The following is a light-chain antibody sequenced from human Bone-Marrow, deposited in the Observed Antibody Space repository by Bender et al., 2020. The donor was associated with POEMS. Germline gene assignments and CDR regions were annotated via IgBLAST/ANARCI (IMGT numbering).Light chain of an antibody. CDR1: NIGTYS. CDR2: FDD. CDR3: SSYAGSNNVV. V-gene: IGLV3-21*01. J-gene: IGLJ2*01. Sequence: SYVLTQPSSVSAAPGQTASISCRGNNIGTYSVHWYQQKPGQAPVLLISFDDDRPSGVPDRFSGSKSGNTASLTVSGLQAEDEADYYCSSYAGSNNVVFGGGTKLTVL.